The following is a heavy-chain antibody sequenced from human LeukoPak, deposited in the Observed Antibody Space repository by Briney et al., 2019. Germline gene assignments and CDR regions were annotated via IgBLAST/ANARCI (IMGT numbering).Heavy chain of an antibody. D-gene: IGHD5-18*01. CDR1: GGSFSGYY. CDR3: ARQGLDPAMVTNFDY. CDR2: INHSGST. J-gene: IGHJ4*02. V-gene: IGHV4-34*01. Sequence: SETLSLTCAVYGGSFSGYYWSWIRQPPGKGLEWIGEINHSGSTNYNPSLKSRVTISVDTSKNQFSLKLNSVTAADTAVYYCARQGLDPAMVTNFDYWGQGTLVTVSS.